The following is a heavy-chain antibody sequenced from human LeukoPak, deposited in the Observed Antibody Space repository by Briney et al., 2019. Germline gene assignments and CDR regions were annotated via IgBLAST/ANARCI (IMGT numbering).Heavy chain of an antibody. CDR3: ARDPSYCSGGSCNAFDI. CDR1: GFTFSSYS. Sequence: GSLTLSCAASGFTFSSYSMNWVRQPPGKGLEWIGEINHSGSTNYNPSLKSRVTISVDTSKNQFSLKLSSVTAADTAVYYCARDPSYCSGGSCNAFDIWGQGTMVTVSS. CDR2: INHSGST. D-gene: IGHD2-15*01. V-gene: IGHV4-34*01. J-gene: IGHJ3*02.